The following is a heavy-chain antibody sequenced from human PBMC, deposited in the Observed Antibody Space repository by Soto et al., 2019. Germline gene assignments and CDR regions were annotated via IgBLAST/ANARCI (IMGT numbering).Heavy chain of an antibody. D-gene: IGHD1-1*01. CDR3: ARDPDWKSKYYMDV. CDR2: ISYTGST. CDR1: GGSISGHY. Sequence: PSETLSLTCTVSGGSISGHYWSWIRQPPGKGLEWVGYISYTGSTNYNPSLKSRATISADTSKNLFSLRLSSVTAADTAIYYCARDPDWKSKYYMDVRGKRTTVTGSS. V-gene: IGHV4-59*11. J-gene: IGHJ6*03.